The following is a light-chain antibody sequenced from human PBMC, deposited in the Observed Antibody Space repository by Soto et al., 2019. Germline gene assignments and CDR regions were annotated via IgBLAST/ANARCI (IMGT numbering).Light chain of an antibody. V-gene: IGKV1-27*01. CDR1: QSISNY. CDR2: AAS. Sequence: DIQMTQSPSTLSVSPGERATLTCRASQSISNYLAWYQQTPGQVPKLLIYAASTLQTGVPARFSGSGSGTEFTLTISSLQPEDVATYYCQKYDRAPRTFGGGTKVDIK. CDR3: QKYDRAPRT. J-gene: IGKJ4*02.